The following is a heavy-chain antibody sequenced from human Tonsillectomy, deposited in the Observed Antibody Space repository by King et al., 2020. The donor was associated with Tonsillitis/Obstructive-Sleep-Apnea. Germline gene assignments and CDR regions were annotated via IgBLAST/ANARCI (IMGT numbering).Heavy chain of an antibody. D-gene: IGHD3-10*01. V-gene: IGHV1-18*01. CDR3: ARWQGMTRGVSRDYYYYYMDV. CDR2: ISAYNGNT. J-gene: IGHJ6*03. CDR1: GYTFTNYG. Sequence: HVQLVESGAEVKKPGASVQVSCKASGYTFTNYGISWVRQAPGQGLEWMGWISAYNGNTNYSQKLQGRVTMTTDTSTSTAYMELRSLRSDDTAVYYCARWQGMTRGVSRDYYYYYMDVWGKGTTVTVSS.